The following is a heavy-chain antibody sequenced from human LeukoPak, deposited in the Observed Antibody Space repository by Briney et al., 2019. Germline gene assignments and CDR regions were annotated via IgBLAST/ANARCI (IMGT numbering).Heavy chain of an antibody. Sequence: ASVKVSCKASGYTFTSYGISWVRQAPGQGLEWMGWINPNSGGTNYAEKFQGRVTMTRDTSISTAYMELSRLRSDDTAVYYCARASSFSSGYSGYDYDYWGQGTLVTVSS. D-gene: IGHD5-12*01. J-gene: IGHJ4*02. CDR3: ARASSFSSGYSGYDYDY. CDR2: INPNSGGT. V-gene: IGHV1-2*02. CDR1: GYTFTSYG.